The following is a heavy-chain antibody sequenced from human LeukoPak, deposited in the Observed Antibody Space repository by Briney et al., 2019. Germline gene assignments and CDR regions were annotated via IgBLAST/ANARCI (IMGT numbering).Heavy chain of an antibody. Sequence: GGSLRLSCSASGFTFSTFGMHWVRQAPGKGLEWVAVIWYDGSNKYYADSVKGRFTISRDNSKNTLYLQMNSLRADDTAVYYCARDNGDYVGVAYWGQGTLVTVSS. CDR3: ARDNGDYVGVAY. V-gene: IGHV3-33*08. CDR1: GFTFSTFG. D-gene: IGHD4-17*01. CDR2: IWYDGSNK. J-gene: IGHJ4*02.